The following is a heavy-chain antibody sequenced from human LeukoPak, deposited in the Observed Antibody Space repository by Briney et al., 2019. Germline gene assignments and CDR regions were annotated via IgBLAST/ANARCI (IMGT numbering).Heavy chain of an antibody. CDR1: GFTFSDYY. CDR2: ISSGSTI. Sequence: GGSLRLSCAASGFTFSDYYMSWIRQAPGKGLEWVSYISSGSTIYYADSVKGRFTISRDNAKNSLYLQMNSLRAEDTAVYYCARLGGSYYTDYWGQGTLVTVSS. D-gene: IGHD1-26*01. J-gene: IGHJ4*02. CDR3: ARLGGSYYTDY. V-gene: IGHV3-11*04.